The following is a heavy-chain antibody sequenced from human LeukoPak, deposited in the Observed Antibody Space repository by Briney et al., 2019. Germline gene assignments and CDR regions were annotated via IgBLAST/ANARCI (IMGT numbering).Heavy chain of an antibody. J-gene: IGHJ4*02. Sequence: PGGSLRLSCAASGFTFSNYGMHWVRQAPGKGLEWLAVIWYDGSNQYYADSVKGRFTISRDNSENTLYLQMNSLRAEDTAVYYCARDDAYYFDSSGYFLPETWGQGTLVTVSS. V-gene: IGHV3-33*01. CDR1: GFTFSNYG. CDR3: ARDDAYYFDSSGYFLPET. CDR2: IWYDGSNQ. D-gene: IGHD3-22*01.